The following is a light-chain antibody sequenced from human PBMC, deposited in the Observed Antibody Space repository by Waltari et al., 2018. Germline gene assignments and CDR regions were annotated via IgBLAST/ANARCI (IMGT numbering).Light chain of an antibody. Sequence: EIVLTQSPATLSLSPGERATLSCRASQSVSSYLAWYQHKPGQAPRLLIYDASNRATGIPARFSGSGSGTDSTLTISSLEPEDFAVYYCQQRSNWPRTFGQGTKVEIK. CDR3: QQRSNWPRT. V-gene: IGKV3-11*01. CDR2: DAS. J-gene: IGKJ1*01. CDR1: QSVSSY.